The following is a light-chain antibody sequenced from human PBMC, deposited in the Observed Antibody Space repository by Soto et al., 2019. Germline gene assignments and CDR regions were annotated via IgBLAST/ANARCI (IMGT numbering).Light chain of an antibody. CDR2: EVS. Sequence: QSVLTQPASVSGSPGQSITISRTGTSSDVGGYNYVSWYQQHPAKAPKLMIYEVSSRPSGVCNRFSGSKSGNTAALTISGLQAEYEADYYCSSYTSSSTLVFGGGTKLTVL. CDR1: SSDVGGYNY. V-gene: IGLV2-14*01. CDR3: SSYTSSSTLV. J-gene: IGLJ2*01.